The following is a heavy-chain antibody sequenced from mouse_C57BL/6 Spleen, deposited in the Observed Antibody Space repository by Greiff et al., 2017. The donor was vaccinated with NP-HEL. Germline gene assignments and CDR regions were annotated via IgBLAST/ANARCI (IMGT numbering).Heavy chain of an antibody. CDR3: ARNYYGSSRFAY. CDR2: INPYNGGT. Sequence: VQLKESGPVLVKPGASVKMSCKASGYTFTDYYMNWVKQSHGKSLEWIGVINPYNGGTSYNQKFKGKATLTVDKSSSTAYMELNSLTSEDAAVYYCARNYYGSSRFAYWGQGTLVTVSA. D-gene: IGHD1-1*01. CDR1: GYTFTDYY. V-gene: IGHV1-19*01. J-gene: IGHJ3*01.